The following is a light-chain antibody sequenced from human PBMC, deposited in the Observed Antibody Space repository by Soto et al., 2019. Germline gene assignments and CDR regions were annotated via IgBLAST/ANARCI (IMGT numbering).Light chain of an antibody. J-gene: IGKJ1*01. Sequence: AIQMTQSPSSLSASVGDRVTITCRASQGIRNALGWYQQKPGKAPKLLIYAASSLQSGAPSRFSGSGSGTDFTLTNSGLHPEDFATYYCLQDYNYPRTFGQGTKVDIK. CDR1: QGIRNA. CDR3: LQDYNYPRT. V-gene: IGKV1-6*01. CDR2: AAS.